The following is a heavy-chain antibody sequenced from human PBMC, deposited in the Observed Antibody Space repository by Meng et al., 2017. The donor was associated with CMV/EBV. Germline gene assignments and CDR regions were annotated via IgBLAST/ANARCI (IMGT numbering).Heavy chain of an antibody. J-gene: IGHJ5*02. CDR1: GYTFTGYY. Sequence: ASVKVSCKASGYTFTGYYMHWVRQAPGQGLEWMGWINPNSGGTNYAQKFQGRVTMTRDTSISTAYMELSRLRSDDTAVYYCARDHGGVVPACWFDPWGQGTLVTVSS. CDR2: INPNSGGT. V-gene: IGHV1-2*02. D-gene: IGHD2-2*01. CDR3: ARDHGGVVPACWFDP.